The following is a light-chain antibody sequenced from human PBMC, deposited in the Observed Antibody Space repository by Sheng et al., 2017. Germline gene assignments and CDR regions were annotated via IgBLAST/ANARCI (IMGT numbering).Light chain of an antibody. Sequence: QSVLTQSPSASGTPGQRVTISCSGSSSNLGSNSVNWYQQLPGTAPKVLIYNNNQRPSGVPDRFSGTKSGTSASLAISGLQSEDEADYYCAAWDDNLIGYVFGSGTKVTVV. V-gene: IGLV1-44*01. CDR3: AAWDDNLIGYV. CDR1: SSNLGSNS. J-gene: IGLJ1*01. CDR2: NNN.